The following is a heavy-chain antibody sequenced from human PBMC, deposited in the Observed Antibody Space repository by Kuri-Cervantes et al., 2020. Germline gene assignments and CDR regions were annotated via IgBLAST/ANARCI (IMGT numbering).Heavy chain of an antibody. D-gene: IGHD4-11*01. CDR2: ISWNSGSI. V-gene: IGHV3-9*01. J-gene: IGHJ6*02. CDR1: GFTFDDYA. CDR3: ARAYSPDV. Sequence: SLKISCAASGFTFDDYAMHWVRQAPGKGLEWVSGISWNSGSIGYADSVKGRFTISRDNAKNTLYLQMNSLRAEDTAVYYCARAYSPDVWGQGTTVTVSS.